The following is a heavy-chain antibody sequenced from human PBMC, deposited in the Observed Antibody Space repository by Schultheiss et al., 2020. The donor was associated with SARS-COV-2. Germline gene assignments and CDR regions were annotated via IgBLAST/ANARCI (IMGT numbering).Heavy chain of an antibody. J-gene: IGHJ6*02. D-gene: IGHD6-19*01. V-gene: IGHV3-13*01. CDR3: ARAVGSSGWYQGYYYGMDV. CDR2: VGTEADA. CDR1: GFTFSTYD. Sequence: GGSLRLSCAASGFTFSTYDMHWVRQVPGKGLEWVSLVGTEADAYYADSVQGRFTISRENARSYLYLQMNSLRAGDTAVYYCARAVGSSGWYQGYYYGMDVWGQGTTVTVSS.